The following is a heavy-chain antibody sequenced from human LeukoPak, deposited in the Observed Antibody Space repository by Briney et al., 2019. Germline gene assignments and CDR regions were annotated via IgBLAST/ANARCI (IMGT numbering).Heavy chain of an antibody. V-gene: IGHV6-1*01. D-gene: IGHD3-16*01. CDR2: TYYRSKWYN. J-gene: IGHJ6*02. Sequence: SQTLSLTCAISGDSVSSNSAAWNGIRQSPSRGLEWLGRTYYRSKWYNDYAVSVKSRITINPDTSKNQLSLQLNSVTPEDTAVYYCARDRGPDWGYYYGMDVWGQGTTVTVSS. CDR3: ARDRGPDWGYYYGMDV. CDR1: GDSVSSNSAA.